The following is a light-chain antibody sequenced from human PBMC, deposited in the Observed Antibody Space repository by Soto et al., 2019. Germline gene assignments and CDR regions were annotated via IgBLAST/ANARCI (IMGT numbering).Light chain of an antibody. CDR1: TSNIGSKT. CDR2: STN. CDR3: ATWDDSLNGLYV. J-gene: IGLJ1*01. Sequence: QSVLTQPPSASGTPGQSVTISCSGSTSNIGSKTVSWYQQVPGAAPKLLIYSTNQWPSGVPDRFSGSKSGTSASLTISGLQSEDESDYCCATWDDSLNGLYVFGPGTQLTVL. V-gene: IGLV1-44*01.